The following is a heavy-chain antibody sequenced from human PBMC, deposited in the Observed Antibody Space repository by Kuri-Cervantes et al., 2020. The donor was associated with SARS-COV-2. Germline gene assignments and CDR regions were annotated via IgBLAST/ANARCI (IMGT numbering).Heavy chain of an antibody. CDR1: GGSISSYY. Sequence: SETLSLTCTVSGGSISSYYWGWIHQPPGKGLEWIGSIYYSGSTYYNPSLKSRVTISVDTSKNQFSLKLSSVTAADTAVYYCAKSRGYSYGYQTRCYYYMDVWGKGTTVTVSS. CDR3: AKSRGYSYGYQTRCYYYMDV. CDR2: IYYSGST. V-gene: IGHV4-39*01. D-gene: IGHD5-18*01. J-gene: IGHJ6*03.